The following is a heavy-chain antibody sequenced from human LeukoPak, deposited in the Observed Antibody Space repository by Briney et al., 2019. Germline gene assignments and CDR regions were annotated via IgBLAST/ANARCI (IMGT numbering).Heavy chain of an antibody. J-gene: IGHJ4*02. CDR3: VREDTPATANY. CDR2: ISGGGDIT. V-gene: IGHV3-23*01. D-gene: IGHD2-21*02. Sequence: PGGSLRLSCAASGFTFSSSAMSWVRQVPGKGLEWVSAISGGGDITYYADSVPGRFTISRDNSKDTLFLQMHSLRPGDTAVYYCVREDTPATANYWGQGTLVTISS. CDR1: GFTFSSSA.